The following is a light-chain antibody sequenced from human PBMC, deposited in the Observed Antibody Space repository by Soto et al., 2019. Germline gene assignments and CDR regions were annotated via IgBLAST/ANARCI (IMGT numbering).Light chain of an antibody. CDR2: EVS. Sequence: QAVVTQPASVSGSPGQSITISCTGTSSDIGGSHYVSWYQKYPGKAPKLMIFEVSNRPSGVSDRFSGSKSGNTASLTISGLQAEDEADYYCSSYTSSTTLIFGGGTQLTVL. J-gene: IGLJ7*01. CDR3: SSYTSSTTLI. V-gene: IGLV2-14*01. CDR1: SSDIGGSHY.